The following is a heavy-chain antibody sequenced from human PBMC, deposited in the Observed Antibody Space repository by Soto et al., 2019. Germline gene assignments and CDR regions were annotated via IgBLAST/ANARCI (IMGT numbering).Heavy chain of an antibody. CDR3: ARDLSSTSFQPLNWFDP. V-gene: IGHV1-2*02. J-gene: IGHJ5*02. D-gene: IGHD2-2*01. Sequence: ASVKVSCKAPGYTFTGYYMHWVRQAPGQGLEWMGWINPNSGGTNYAQKFQGRVTMTRDTSISTAYMELSRLRSDDTAVYYCARDLSSTSFQPLNWFDPWGQGTLVTVSS. CDR2: INPNSGGT. CDR1: GYTFTGYY.